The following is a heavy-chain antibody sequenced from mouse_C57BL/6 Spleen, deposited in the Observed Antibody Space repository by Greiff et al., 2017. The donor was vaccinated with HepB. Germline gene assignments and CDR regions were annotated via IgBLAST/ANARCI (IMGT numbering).Heavy chain of an antibody. J-gene: IGHJ1*03. V-gene: IGHV1-39*01. Sequence: VQLQQSGPELMKPGASVKISCKASGYSFTDYNMNWVKQSNGKSLEWIGVINPNYGTTSYNQKFKGKATLTVDQSSSTAYMQLNSLTSEDSAVYYCARLITTGVARYFDVWGTGTTVTVSS. CDR3: ARLITTGVARYFDV. D-gene: IGHD1-1*01. CDR2: INPNYGTT. CDR1: GYSFTDYN.